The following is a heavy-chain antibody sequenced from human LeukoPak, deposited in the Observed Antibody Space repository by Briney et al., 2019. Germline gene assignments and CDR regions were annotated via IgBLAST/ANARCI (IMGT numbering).Heavy chain of an antibody. V-gene: IGHV1-18*01. CDR3: ARDRMAKDWYFDL. CDR2: ISAYNGNT. J-gene: IGHJ2*01. D-gene: IGHD5-24*01. CDR1: GYTFTSYG. Sequence: ASVKVSCKASGYTFTSYGISWVRQAPGQGLEWMGWISAYNGNTNYAQKLQGRVTITTDTSTSTAYLELRSLRADDTAVYYCARDRMAKDWYFDLWGRGTLVTVSS.